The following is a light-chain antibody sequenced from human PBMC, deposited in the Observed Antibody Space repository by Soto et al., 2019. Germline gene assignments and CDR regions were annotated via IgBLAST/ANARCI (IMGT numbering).Light chain of an antibody. CDR3: SSYTSSSTLGV. CDR1: SSDVGGYHY. CDR2: DVS. J-gene: IGLJ2*01. V-gene: IGLV2-14*01. Sequence: QSALTHPASVSGSPGQSITIACTGTSSDVGGYHYVSWYQQHPGKAPKLMIYDVSNRPSGVSNRFSGSKSGNTASLTISGLQAEDEADYYCSSYTSSSTLGVFGGGTKLTVL.